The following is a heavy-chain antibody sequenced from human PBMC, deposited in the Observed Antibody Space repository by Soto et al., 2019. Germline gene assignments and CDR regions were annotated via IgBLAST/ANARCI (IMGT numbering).Heavy chain of an antibody. J-gene: IGHJ4*02. CDR1: GFTFSNYA. CDR2: ISYDESNK. CDR3: AKEGAVPADLDY. Sequence: QVQLVESGGGVVQPGRSLRLSCAASGFTFSNYAMHWVRQAPGKGLEWEAVISYDESNKYYADSVKGRFTISRDNSKNTLFLQMNSLSAEDTAVYYCAKEGAVPADLDYWGQGTLVTVSS. D-gene: IGHD6-19*01. V-gene: IGHV3-30*18.